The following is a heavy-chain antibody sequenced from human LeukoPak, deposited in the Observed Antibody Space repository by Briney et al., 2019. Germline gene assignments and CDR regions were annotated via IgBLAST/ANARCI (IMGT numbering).Heavy chain of an antibody. V-gene: IGHV4-59*01. CDR3: ARSPYNSSWYPPPWE. CDR2: IYYSGST. D-gene: IGHD6-13*01. Sequence: SETLSLTCTVSGGSISSYYWSWIRQPPGKGLEWIGYIYYSGSTNYNPSLKSRVTISVDTSKNQFSLKLSSVTAADTAVYYCARSPYNSSWYPPPWEWGQGTLVTVCS. CDR1: GGSISSYY. J-gene: IGHJ4*02.